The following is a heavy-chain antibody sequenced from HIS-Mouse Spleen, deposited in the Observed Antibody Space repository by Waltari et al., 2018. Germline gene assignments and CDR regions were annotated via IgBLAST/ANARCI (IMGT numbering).Heavy chain of an antibody. D-gene: IGHD6-13*01. CDR1: GFTFDDYA. CDR2: ISGNSCSI. V-gene: IGHV3-9*01. CDR3: AKAPQLDY. Sequence: EVQLVESGGGLVQPGRSLRLSCAACGFTFDDYAMSWVGQSPGKGREWGSCISGNSCSIGYADYVKGLFTISRDNAKNALYLQMNSLRAEDTALYYCAKAPQLDYWGQGTLVTVSS. J-gene: IGHJ4*02.